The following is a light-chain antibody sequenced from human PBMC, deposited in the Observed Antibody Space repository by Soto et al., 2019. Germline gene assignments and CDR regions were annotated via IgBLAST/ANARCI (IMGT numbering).Light chain of an antibody. J-gene: IGKJ2*01. CDR1: QTVASN. CDR2: GAS. CDR3: QQYHNWPPQYT. V-gene: IGKV3-15*01. Sequence: EIVMTQSPASLSVSPGDGATVSCRASQTVASNLAWYQQKPGQGPRLLIHGASTRAAVVPARFSGSGSGTDFTLTISSLQSEDFAVYYCQQYHNWPPQYTFGQGTKLQIK.